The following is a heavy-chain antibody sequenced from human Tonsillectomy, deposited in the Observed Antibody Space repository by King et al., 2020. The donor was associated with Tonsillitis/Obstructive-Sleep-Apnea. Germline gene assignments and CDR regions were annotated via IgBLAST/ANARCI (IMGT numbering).Heavy chain of an antibody. CDR2: INHSGST. CDR1: GGSFSGYY. CDR3: ARSWGDSSSPPPWFDP. D-gene: IGHD6-6*01. V-gene: IGHV4-34*01. J-gene: IGHJ5*02. Sequence: VQLQQWGAGLLKPSEPLSLTCAVYGGSFSGYYWSWIRQPPGKGLEWIGEINHSGSTNYNPSLKSRVTISVDTSKNQFSLKLSSVTAADTAVYYCARSWGDSSSPPPWFDPWGQGTLVTVSS.